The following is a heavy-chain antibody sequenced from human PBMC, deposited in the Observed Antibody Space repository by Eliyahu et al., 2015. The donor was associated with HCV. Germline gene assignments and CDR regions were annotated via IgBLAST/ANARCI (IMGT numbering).Heavy chain of an antibody. J-gene: IGHJ5*02. CDR1: GYTFTSYD. D-gene: IGHD3-16*01. Sequence: QVQLVQSGAEVKKPGASVKVSCKASGYTFTSYDINWVRQATGQGLEWMGWMNPNSGNTGYAQKFQGRVTMTRNTSISTAYMELSSLRSEDTAVYYCARSLRGRLRQGGWFDPWGQGTLVTVSS. V-gene: IGHV1-8*01. CDR3: ARSLRGRLRQGGWFDP. CDR2: MNPNSGNT.